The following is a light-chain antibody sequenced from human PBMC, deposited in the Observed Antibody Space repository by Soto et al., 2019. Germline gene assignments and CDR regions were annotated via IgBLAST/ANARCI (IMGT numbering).Light chain of an antibody. V-gene: IGLV3-21*02. J-gene: IGLJ3*02. Sequence: ALSQPPSVSVAPGQTATVTCGGRNIGSKSVHWYQQKPGQAPVLVVHDDSDRPSGIPGRFSGSNSGDTATLTISGVEAGDEADYYCQVWDRSSNHWVFGGGTKVTVL. CDR3: QVWDRSSNHWV. CDR1: NIGSKS. CDR2: DDS.